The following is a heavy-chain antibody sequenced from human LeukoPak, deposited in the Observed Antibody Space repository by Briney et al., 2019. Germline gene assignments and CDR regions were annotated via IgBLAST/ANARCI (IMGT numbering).Heavy chain of an antibody. Sequence: GGSLRLSCAASGFTFSTYWMSWVRQAPGKGLEWVANIKQDGSDKYYVDSVKGRFTISRDNSKNTLYLQMGSLRAEDMAVYYCARRSDVLRFLEWLFKLLYYYYMDVWGKGTTVTVSS. CDR3: ARRSDVLRFLEWLFKLLYYYYMDV. J-gene: IGHJ6*03. CDR1: GFTFSTYW. D-gene: IGHD3-3*01. V-gene: IGHV3-7*01. CDR2: IKQDGSDK.